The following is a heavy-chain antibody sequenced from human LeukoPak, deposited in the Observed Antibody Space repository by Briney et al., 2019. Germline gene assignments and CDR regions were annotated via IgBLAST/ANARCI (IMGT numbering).Heavy chain of an antibody. CDR3: AKDPQYLIVYSSSWADY. V-gene: IGHV3-30*18. CDR2: ISYDGSNK. Sequence: PGRSLRLSCAASGFTFSSYGMHWVRQAPGKGLEWVAVISYDGSNKYYADSVKGRFTISRDNSKNTLYLQMNSLRAEDTAVYYCAKDPQYLIVYSSSWADYWGQGTLVTVSS. J-gene: IGHJ4*02. CDR1: GFTFSSYG. D-gene: IGHD6-13*01.